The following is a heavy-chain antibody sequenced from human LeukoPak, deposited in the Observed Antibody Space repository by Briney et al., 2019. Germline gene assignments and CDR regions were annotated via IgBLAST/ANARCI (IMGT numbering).Heavy chain of an antibody. D-gene: IGHD6-19*01. J-gene: IGHJ4*02. CDR2: ISSRGDST. V-gene: IGHV3-23*01. CDR1: GFTFSNYA. CDR3: AKGPRPDITVAHTVEN. Sequence: PGGSLMLSCAASGFTFSNYAMSWVRQAPEGGLEYVSTISSRGDSTYDADSVKGRFTISRDNSKNSLYLQMNNVRVEDTAVYYCAKGPRPDITVAHTVENWGQGTLVTVSS.